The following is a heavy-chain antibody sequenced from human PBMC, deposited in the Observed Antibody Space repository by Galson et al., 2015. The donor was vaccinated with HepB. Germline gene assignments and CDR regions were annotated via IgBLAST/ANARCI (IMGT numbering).Heavy chain of an antibody. CDR1: GFTVSSNY. V-gene: IGHV3-53*04. CDR2: IYSSGRT. Sequence: SLRLSCAASGFTVSSNYMNWVRQAPGKGLEWVSVIYSSGRTYYADSVKGRFTISRHNSKNTLYLQMNSLRAEAPAVYYCARASYALYRSGWVGNAFDVWGQGAMVT. D-gene: IGHD6-19*01. J-gene: IGHJ3*01. CDR3: ARASYALYRSGWVGNAFDV.